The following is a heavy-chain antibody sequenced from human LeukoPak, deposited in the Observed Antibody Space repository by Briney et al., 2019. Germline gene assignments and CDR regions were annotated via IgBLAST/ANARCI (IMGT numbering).Heavy chain of an antibody. J-gene: IGHJ4*02. CDR2: IYYSGST. CDR3: AREGLYSSSWYDY. Sequence: SETLSLTCTVSGGSISSYYWSWIRQPPGKGLEWIGYIYYSGSTNYNPSLKSRVTISVDTSKNQFSLKLSSVTAADTAVYYCAREGLYSSSWYDYWGQGTLVTVSS. D-gene: IGHD6-13*01. CDR1: GGSISSYY. V-gene: IGHV4-59*12.